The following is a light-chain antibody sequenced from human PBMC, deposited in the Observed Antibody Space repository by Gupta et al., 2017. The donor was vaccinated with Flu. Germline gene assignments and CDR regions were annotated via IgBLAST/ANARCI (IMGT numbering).Light chain of an antibody. J-gene: IGKJ4*01. CDR1: QGLDNY. V-gene: IGKV1-9*01. CDR3: QQLNHSPIT. Sequence: DIPLTPSPSFLSASVGDRVTITCRASQGLDNYLAWYQQKPGKAPKLLIYAASSLQSGVPARFSGSRSGTEFTLTIRSLQPEDSASYFCQQLNHSPITFGRGTKVEVK. CDR2: AAS.